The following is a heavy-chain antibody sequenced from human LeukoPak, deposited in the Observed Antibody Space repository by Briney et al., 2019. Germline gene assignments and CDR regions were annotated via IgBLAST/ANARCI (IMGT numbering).Heavy chain of an antibody. CDR3: ARVGYDSSGYYYSYYYYYMDV. V-gene: IGHV3-11*01. CDR2: ISSSGSTI. CDR1: GFTFSDYY. J-gene: IGHJ6*03. D-gene: IGHD3-22*01. Sequence: GGSLRLSCAASGFTFSDYYMSWIRQAPGKGLEWVSYISSSGSTIYYADSVKGRFTISRDNAKNSLYLQMNSLRAEDTAVYYCARVGYDSSGYYYSYYYYYMDVWGKGTTVTVSS.